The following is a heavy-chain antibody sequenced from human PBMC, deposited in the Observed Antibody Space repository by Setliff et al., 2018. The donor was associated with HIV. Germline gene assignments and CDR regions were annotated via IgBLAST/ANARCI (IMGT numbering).Heavy chain of an antibody. Sequence: PSETLSLTCTVSGGSISSGSYYWSWIRQPAGKGLEWIGRIYTSGSTNYNPSLKSRVTISVDTSKNQFSLKLRSMTAADTAVYYCARWVGELFYYFDYWGQGTPVTGS. J-gene: IGHJ4*02. V-gene: IGHV4-61*02. CDR1: GGSISSGSYY. CDR3: ARWVGELFYYFDY. D-gene: IGHD3-10*01. CDR2: IYTSGST.